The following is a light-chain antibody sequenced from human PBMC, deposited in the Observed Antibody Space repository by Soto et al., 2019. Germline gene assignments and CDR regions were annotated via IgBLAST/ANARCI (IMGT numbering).Light chain of an antibody. J-gene: IGLJ1*01. Sequence: QSVLTQPASVSGSPLQSITISCTGTSSDVGNYNYVSWYQQHPGKAPKLMIHDVSNRPSGVSNRFSGSKSGNTASLTISGLQAEDEADYYCSSYTSSSTYVFGTGTKVTVL. CDR1: SSDVGNYNY. V-gene: IGLV2-14*01. CDR2: DVS. CDR3: SSYTSSSTYV.